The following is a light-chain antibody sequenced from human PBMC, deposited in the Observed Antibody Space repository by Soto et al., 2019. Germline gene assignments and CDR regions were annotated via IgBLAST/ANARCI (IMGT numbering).Light chain of an antibody. J-gene: IGKJ1*01. Sequence: DIQMTQSPSTLSASVGDRVTITCRASQSISSWLAWYQQKQGKAPKLLIYKASSLESGVPSRFSCSGSGTEFTLTISSLQPDDFATYYCQQYNSYLTFGQGTKVEIK. CDR2: KAS. V-gene: IGKV1-5*03. CDR3: QQYNSYLT. CDR1: QSISSW.